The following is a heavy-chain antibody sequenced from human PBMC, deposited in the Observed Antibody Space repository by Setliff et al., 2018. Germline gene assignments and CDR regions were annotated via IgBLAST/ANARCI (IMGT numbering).Heavy chain of an antibody. CDR3: ARGGGYNSGSYQGGFYYMDV. J-gene: IGHJ6*03. D-gene: IGHD6-19*01. CDR1: GGSFRDYH. CDR2: INHSGSS. Sequence: LSLTCAVYGGSFRDYHWSWIRQTPGKGLEWIGKINHSGSSTYNPSLKSRVTISLYTSKSQFSLTLSPVTAADTAVYYCARGGGYNSGSYQGGFYYMDVWGKGTTVTVSS. V-gene: IGHV4-34*01.